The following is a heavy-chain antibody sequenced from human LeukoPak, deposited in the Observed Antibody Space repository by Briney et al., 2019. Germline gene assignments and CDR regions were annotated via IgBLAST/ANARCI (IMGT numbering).Heavy chain of an antibody. CDR1: GYTFTGYY. D-gene: IGHD2-15*01. Sequence: ASVKVSCKASGYTFTGYYMHWVRQAPGQGLEWMGWINPNSGGTNYAQKFQGWVTMTRDTSTSTAYMELRSLRSDDTAVYYCARDPPRIVVVVAATNYYGMDVWGQGTTVTVSS. J-gene: IGHJ6*02. V-gene: IGHV1-2*04. CDR2: INPNSGGT. CDR3: ARDPPRIVVVVAATNYYGMDV.